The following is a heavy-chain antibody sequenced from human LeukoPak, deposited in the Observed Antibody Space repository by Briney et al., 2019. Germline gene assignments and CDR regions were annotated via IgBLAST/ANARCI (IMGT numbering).Heavy chain of an antibody. D-gene: IGHD3-10*01. V-gene: IGHV4-34*01. CDR2: INHSGST. Sequence: SETLSLTCAVYGGSFSGYYWSWIRQPPGKGLEWIGEINHSGSTNYNPSLKSRVTISVDTSKNRFSLKLSSVTAADTAVYYCARGRRRVTMVRGQMNWFDPWGQGTLVTVSS. CDR3: ARGRRRVTMVRGQMNWFDP. J-gene: IGHJ5*02. CDR1: GGSFSGYY.